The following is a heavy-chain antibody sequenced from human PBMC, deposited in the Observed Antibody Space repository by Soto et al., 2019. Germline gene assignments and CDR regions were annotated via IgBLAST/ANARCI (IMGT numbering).Heavy chain of an antibody. J-gene: IGHJ4*02. V-gene: IGHV3-30*18. CDR3: AKGGRYCGGGNCYGAENFEY. CDR2: ISSDGSVR. D-gene: IGHD2-15*01. Sequence: QVQLVESGGGVVQPGRSLRLSCAASGFSFSNFDIQWVRQIRGKGLDLVAVISSDGSVRDYADSVKGRFTISRDSSKNTLFLQLNSLRHEDTAVYYCAKGGRYCGGGNCYGAENFEYWGQGTLVSVSS. CDR1: GFSFSNFD.